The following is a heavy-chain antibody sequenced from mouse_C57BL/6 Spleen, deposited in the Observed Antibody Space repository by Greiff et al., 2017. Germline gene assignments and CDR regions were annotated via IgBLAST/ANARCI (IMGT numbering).Heavy chain of an antibody. V-gene: IGHV1-4*01. Sequence: VKLVESGAELARPGASVKMSCKASGYTFTSYTMHWVKQRPGQGLEWIGYINPSSGYTKCNQKFKDKATLTADKSSSAAYMQLSSLTSEDSAVYYCARSTVVAPNAMDYWGQGTSVTVSS. CDR3: ARSTVVAPNAMDY. J-gene: IGHJ4*01. D-gene: IGHD1-1*01. CDR2: INPSSGYT. CDR1: GYTFTSYT.